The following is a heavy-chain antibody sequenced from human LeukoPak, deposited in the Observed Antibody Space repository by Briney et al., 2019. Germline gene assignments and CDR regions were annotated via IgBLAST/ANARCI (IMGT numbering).Heavy chain of an antibody. D-gene: IGHD1-14*01. V-gene: IGHV4-38-2*01. CDR1: GYSISSGYY. CDR2: IYHSGST. CDR3: ARSLWQNRGFDY. J-gene: IGHJ4*02. Sequence: SETLSLTCAVSGYSISSGYYWGWIRQPPGKGLEWIGSIYHSGSTYYNPSLKSRVTISVDTSKNQFSLKLSPVTAADTAVYYCARSLWQNRGFDYWGQGTLVTVSS.